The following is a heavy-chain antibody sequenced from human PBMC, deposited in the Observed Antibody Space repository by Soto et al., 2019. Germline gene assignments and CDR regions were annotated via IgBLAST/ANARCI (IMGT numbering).Heavy chain of an antibody. D-gene: IGHD2-15*01. J-gene: IGHJ3*02. Sequence: GESLKISCKTSGYSFISYWVDWVRQLPGHGLEWMGTFYPGDSTSTYSPSFPGQVTISVDKSISTAYLQLSSLKASDTAMYYCARIIGYCRNNDCSWTFDIWGQGTMVTV. CDR2: FYPGDSTS. CDR3: ARIIGYCRNNDCSWTFDI. V-gene: IGHV5-51*01. CDR1: GYSFISYW.